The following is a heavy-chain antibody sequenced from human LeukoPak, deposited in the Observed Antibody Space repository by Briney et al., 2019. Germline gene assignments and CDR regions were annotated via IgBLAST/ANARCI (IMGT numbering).Heavy chain of an antibody. CDR3: ARVGDYALKD. D-gene: IGHD3-16*01. J-gene: IGHJ4*02. Sequence: LETLSLTCTVSGGSISSYYWSWIRQPAGKGLEWIGRIYTSGSTNYNPSLKSRVTMSVDTSENQCTLKLSSVTAADTAVYYCARVGDYALKDWGQGTLVTVSS. V-gene: IGHV4-4*07. CDR2: IYTSGST. CDR1: GGSISSYY.